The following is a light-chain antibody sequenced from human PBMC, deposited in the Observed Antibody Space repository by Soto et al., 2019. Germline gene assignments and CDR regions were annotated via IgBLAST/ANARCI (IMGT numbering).Light chain of an antibody. CDR3: QQRTDWPTIT. CDR2: DAS. Sequence: EIVLTQSPATLSLSPGEGAILSCGASQSVRTSLAWYQQKPGQAPRLLIYDASTRATGIPARFSGSGSGTDFTLTISNLESEDFAVYYCQQRTDWPTITFGQGTRLEIK. CDR1: QSVRTS. J-gene: IGKJ5*01. V-gene: IGKV3-11*01.